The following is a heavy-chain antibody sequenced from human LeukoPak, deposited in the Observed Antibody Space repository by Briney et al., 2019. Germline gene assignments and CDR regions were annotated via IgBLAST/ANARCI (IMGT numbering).Heavy chain of an antibody. Sequence: ASVKVSCKASGGTFSSYAISWVRQAPGQGLEWMGGIIPIFGTANYAQKLQGRVTITADESTSTAYMELSSLRSEDTAVYYCARTPHGDYEDAFDIWGQGTMVTVSS. J-gene: IGHJ3*02. D-gene: IGHD4-17*01. CDR1: GGTFSSYA. V-gene: IGHV1-69*01. CDR2: IIPIFGTA. CDR3: ARTPHGDYEDAFDI.